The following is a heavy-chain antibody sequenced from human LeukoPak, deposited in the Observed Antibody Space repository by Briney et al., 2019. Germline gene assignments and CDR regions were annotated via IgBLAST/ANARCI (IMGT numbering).Heavy chain of an antibody. Sequence: GGSLRLSCAASGFTFRNYDMPWVRQFPGRGLEWVSAIGIADDTHYPDSVKGRFTISRENAKNSLYLQMRGGIQVSGIDAFDIWGQGTMVTVSS. CDR1: GFTFRNYD. J-gene: IGHJ3*02. D-gene: IGHD5/OR15-5a*01. CDR2: IGIADDT. V-gene: IGHV3-13*01. CDR3: I.